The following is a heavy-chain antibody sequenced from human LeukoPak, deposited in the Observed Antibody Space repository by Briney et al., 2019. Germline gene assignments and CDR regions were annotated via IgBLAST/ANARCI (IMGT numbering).Heavy chain of an antibody. D-gene: IGHD2-15*01. Sequence: GGSLRLSCAASGFTFSDYHMSWIRQAPGKGLEWVSYISSGGSTIYYADSVKGRFTISRDNAKNSLYLQMNSLRAEDTAVYYCPRTGSRAFDIWGQGTMVTVSS. V-gene: IGHV3-11*01. CDR3: PRTGSRAFDI. CDR2: ISSGGSTI. CDR1: GFTFSDYH. J-gene: IGHJ3*02.